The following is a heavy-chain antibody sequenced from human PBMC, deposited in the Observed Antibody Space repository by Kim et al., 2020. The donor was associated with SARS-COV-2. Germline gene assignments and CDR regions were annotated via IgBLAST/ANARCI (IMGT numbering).Heavy chain of an antibody. D-gene: IGHD2-8*01. CDR2: INTDGSDT. CDR1: GFPFSTYW. Sequence: GGSLRLSCAASGFPFSTYWMNWVRQVPGKGLVWLSRINTDGSDTTYADSVKGRFTISRDNAKNMLYLQLNSLRAEDTALYYCARPLSGTNCYDYWGQGTLVTVSS. J-gene: IGHJ4*02. V-gene: IGHV3-74*01. CDR3: ARPLSGTNCYDY.